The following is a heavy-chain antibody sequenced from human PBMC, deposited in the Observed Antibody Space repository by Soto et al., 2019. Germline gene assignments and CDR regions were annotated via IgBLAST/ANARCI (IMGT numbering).Heavy chain of an antibody. D-gene: IGHD2-8*01. CDR2: IYYSGST. CDR3: ARQDIVLMVYANAY. CDR1: GGSISSSSYY. Sequence: QLQLQESGPGLVKPSETLSLTCTVSGGSISSSSYYWGWIRQPPGKGLEWIGSIYYSGSTYYNPSLKSRVTISVDTSKNQFSLKLSSVTAADTAVYYCARQDIVLMVYANAYWGQGTLVTVSS. J-gene: IGHJ4*02. V-gene: IGHV4-39*01.